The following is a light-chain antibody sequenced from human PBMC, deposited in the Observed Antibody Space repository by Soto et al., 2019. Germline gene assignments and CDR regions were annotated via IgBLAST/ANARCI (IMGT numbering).Light chain of an antibody. CDR3: QQRSNWPKLT. V-gene: IGKV3-11*01. Sequence: EIVLTQSPATLSLSPGERATLSCRASQSVSSYLAWYQQKPGQAPRLLIYEASNRATGIPARFSGSGSGTDFTLNISSLEPEDFAVYYCQQRSNWPKLTFGGGTKVEIK. J-gene: IGKJ4*01. CDR2: EAS. CDR1: QSVSSY.